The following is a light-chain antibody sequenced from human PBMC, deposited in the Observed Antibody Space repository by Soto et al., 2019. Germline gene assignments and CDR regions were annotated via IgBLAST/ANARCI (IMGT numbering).Light chain of an antibody. V-gene: IGLV2-14*01. CDR2: EVN. CDR1: SSDVGGYNY. J-gene: IGLJ1*01. Sequence: QSALTQPASVSGSPGQSITMSCTGTSSDVGGYNYVSWYQQYPGKAPKLMIYEVNNRPSGVSNRFSGSKSGNTASLTISGLQAEDEADYYCSSYTSSSTYVFGTGTKVTVL. CDR3: SSYTSSSTYV.